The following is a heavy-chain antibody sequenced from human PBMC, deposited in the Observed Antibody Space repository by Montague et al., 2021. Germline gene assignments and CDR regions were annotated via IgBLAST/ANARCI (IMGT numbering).Heavy chain of an antibody. CDR3: VKGGYYSYDALEI. D-gene: IGHD3-22*01. CDR2: VNGDGTSI. CDR1: GCIFYKSW. Sequence: SLRLSCAASGCIFYKSWMHWVRQAPGKGLEWVSRVNGDGTSITYVDSVKGRFTVSRDNAKNTVYVQMNTLRAEDTAVYYCVKGGYYSYDALEIWGQGTVVTVSS. V-gene: IGHV3-74*03. J-gene: IGHJ3*02.